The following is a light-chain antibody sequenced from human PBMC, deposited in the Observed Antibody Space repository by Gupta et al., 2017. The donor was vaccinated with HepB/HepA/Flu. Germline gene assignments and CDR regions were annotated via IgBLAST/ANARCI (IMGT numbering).Light chain of an antibody. CDR1: QGISSY. CDR2: AAS. V-gene: IGKV1-9*01. J-gene: IGKJ3*01. Sequence: DIQLTQSPSFLSASVGDRVTITCRASQGISSYLAWYQQKPGKAPKLLIYAASTLQSGVPSRFSGSGYGTEFTLTIRGRQPEDFATYYCQQLNSYPLFTFGHGTKVDIK. CDR3: QQLNSYPLFT.